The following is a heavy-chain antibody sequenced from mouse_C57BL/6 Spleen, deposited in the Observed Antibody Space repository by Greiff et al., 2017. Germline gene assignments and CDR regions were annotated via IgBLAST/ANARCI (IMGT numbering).Heavy chain of an antibody. D-gene: IGHD2-4*01. CDR1: GFTFSSYA. CDR3: ARDQDDYDGFAY. V-gene: IGHV5-4*01. J-gene: IGHJ3*01. CDR2: ISDGGSYT. Sequence: EVNLVESGGGLVKPGGSLKLSCAASGFTFSSYAMSWVRQTPEKRLEWVATISDGGSYTYYPDNVKGRFTISRDNAKNNLYLQMSHLKSEDTAMYYCARDQDDYDGFAYWGQGTLVTVSA.